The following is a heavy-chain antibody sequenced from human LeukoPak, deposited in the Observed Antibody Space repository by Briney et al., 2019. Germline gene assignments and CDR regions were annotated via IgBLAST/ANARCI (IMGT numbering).Heavy chain of an antibody. V-gene: IGHV4-61*02. CDR3: ARGYHYLGWFDP. CDR1: GGSISSGGYY. Sequence: TSETLSLTCTVSGGSISSGGYYWSWIRQPAGKGLEWIGRIYTSEGTNYNPSLKSRVTISVDTSKNQFSLKLSSVTAADTAVYYCARGYHYLGWFDPWGQGTLVTVSS. J-gene: IGHJ5*02. D-gene: IGHD5-12*01. CDR2: IYTSEGT.